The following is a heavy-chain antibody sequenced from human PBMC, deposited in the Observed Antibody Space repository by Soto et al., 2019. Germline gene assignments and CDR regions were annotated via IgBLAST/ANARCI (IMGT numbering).Heavy chain of an antibody. CDR2: ISGSGGST. V-gene: IGHV3-23*01. D-gene: IGHD3-3*01. Sequence: GGSLRLSCAASGFTFSSYAMSWVRQAPGKGLEWVSAISGSGGSTYYADSVKGRFTISRDNSKNTLYLQMNSLRAEDTAVYYCAKSFGFDYDFWGGSCMDVWGQGTTVTVSS. J-gene: IGHJ6*02. CDR3: AKSFGFDYDFWGGSCMDV. CDR1: GFTFSSYA.